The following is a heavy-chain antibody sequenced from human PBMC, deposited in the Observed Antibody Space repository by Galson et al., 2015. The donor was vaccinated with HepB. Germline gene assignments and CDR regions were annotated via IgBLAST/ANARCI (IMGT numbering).Heavy chain of an antibody. V-gene: IGHV3-48*03. D-gene: IGHD3-10*01. Sequence: SLRLSCAASGFTFGAYEMNWVRQAPGQGLEWISYISSNGYMIYYAEYVKGRFTVSRDNARDSLYLQMNSLRFEDTAVYYCVRDDALWSWYFDSWGQGILVTVSA. J-gene: IGHJ4*02. CDR2: ISSNGYMI. CDR1: GFTFGAYE. CDR3: VRDDALWSWYFDS.